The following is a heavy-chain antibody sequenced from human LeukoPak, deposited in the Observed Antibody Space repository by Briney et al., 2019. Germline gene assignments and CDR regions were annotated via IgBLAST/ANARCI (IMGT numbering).Heavy chain of an antibody. CDR3: ARSRQQQLVLGY. CDR2: INPNSGGT. J-gene: IGHJ4*02. V-gene: IGHV1-2*02. CDR1: GYTFTSYD. Sequence: ASVKVSCKASGYTFTSYDINWVRQATGQGLEWMGWINPNSGGTNYAQKFQGRVTMTRDTSISTAYMELSRLRSDDTAVYYCARSRQQQLVLGYWGQGTLVTVSS. D-gene: IGHD6-13*01.